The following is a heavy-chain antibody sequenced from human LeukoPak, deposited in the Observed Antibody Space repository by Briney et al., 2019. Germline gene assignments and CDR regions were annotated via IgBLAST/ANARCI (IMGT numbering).Heavy chain of an antibody. CDR1: GGSFSGYY. V-gene: IGHV4-34*01. D-gene: IGHD6-19*01. CDR2: INHSGST. J-gene: IGHJ4*02. Sequence: SETLSLTCAVYGGSFSGYYWSWIRQPPGKGLEWIGEINHSGSTNYNPSLKSRVTISVDTSKNQFSLKLSSVTAADTAVYYCARGLGCSSGWYYYWGQGTLVTVSS. CDR3: ARGLGCSSGWYYY.